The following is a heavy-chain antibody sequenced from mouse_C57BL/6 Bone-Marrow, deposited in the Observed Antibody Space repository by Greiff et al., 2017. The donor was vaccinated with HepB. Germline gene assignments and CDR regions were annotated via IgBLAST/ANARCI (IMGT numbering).Heavy chain of an antibody. J-gene: IGHJ2*01. V-gene: IGHV1-18*01. CDR1: GYTFTDYN. Sequence: EVQLQQSGPELVKPGASVKLPCKASGYTFTDYNMDWVKQSHGQSLEWIGDINPKNGGTIYNQKFKGKATLTVDKSSSTAYMELRSLTSEDTAVYYGERAQTAQARWFDYWGQGTTVTVSS. D-gene: IGHD3-2*02. CDR2: INPKNGGT. CDR3: ERAQTAQARWFDY.